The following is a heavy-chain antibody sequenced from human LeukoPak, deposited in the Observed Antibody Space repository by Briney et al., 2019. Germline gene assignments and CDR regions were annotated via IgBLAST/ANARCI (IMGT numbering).Heavy chain of an antibody. CDR3: AIYYDSSGYSRYGY. D-gene: IGHD3-22*01. J-gene: IGHJ4*02. Sequence: PSETLSLTCTVSGGSISSSSYYWGWIRQPPGKGLEWIGSIYYSGSTYYNPSLKSRVTISVDTSKNQFSLKLSSVTAADTAVYYCAIYYDSSGYSRYGYWGQGTLVTVSS. CDR1: GGSISSSSYY. CDR2: IYYSGST. V-gene: IGHV4-39*07.